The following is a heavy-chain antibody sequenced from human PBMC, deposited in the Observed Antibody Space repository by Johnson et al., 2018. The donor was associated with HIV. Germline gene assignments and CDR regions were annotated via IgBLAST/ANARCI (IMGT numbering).Heavy chain of an antibody. Sequence: QVQLVESGGGVVQPGGSLRLSCAASGFTFSSYGMHWVRQAPGKGLEWVAFIRYDGSNKYYADSVKGRFTISRDNSKNTLYLQMNSLRAGDTAVYYCASSWFGELSYAFDIWGQGTMVTVSS. V-gene: IGHV3-30*02. CDR1: GFTFSSYG. J-gene: IGHJ3*02. D-gene: IGHD3-10*01. CDR3: ASSWFGELSYAFDI. CDR2: IRYDGSNK.